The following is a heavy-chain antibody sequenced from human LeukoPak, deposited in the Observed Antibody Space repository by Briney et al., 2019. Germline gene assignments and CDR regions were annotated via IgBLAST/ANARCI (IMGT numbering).Heavy chain of an antibody. CDR1: GFTVSSNY. D-gene: IGHD4-17*01. V-gene: IGHV3-66*01. CDR2: IYSGGST. J-gene: IGHJ4*02. Sequence: GGSLRLSCAAPGFTVSSNYMSWVRQAPGKGLEWVSVIYSGGSTYYADSVKGRFTISRDNSKNTLYLQMNSLRAEDTAVYYCARDSSPYGDYEFDYWGQGTLVTVSS. CDR3: ARDSSPYGDYEFDY.